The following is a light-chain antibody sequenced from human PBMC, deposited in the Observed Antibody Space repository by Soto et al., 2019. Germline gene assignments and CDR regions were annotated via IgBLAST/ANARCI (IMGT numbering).Light chain of an antibody. CDR3: QSYDSSLSGVV. CDR1: SSNIGAGYD. CDR2: TNS. Sequence: QSVLTQPPSVSGAPGQRVTIFCTGGSSNIGAGYDVHWYQQLPGTAPKLLIYTNSNRPSGVPDRFSGSKSGTSASLAITGLQAEDEADYYCQSYDSSLSGVVFGGGTKLTVL. J-gene: IGLJ2*01. V-gene: IGLV1-40*01.